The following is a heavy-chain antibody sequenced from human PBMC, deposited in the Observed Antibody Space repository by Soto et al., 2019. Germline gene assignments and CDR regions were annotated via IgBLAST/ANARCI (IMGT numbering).Heavy chain of an antibody. CDR2: IWYDGSNK. CDR1: GFTFSSYG. Sequence: GGSLRLSCAASGFTFSSYGMHWVRQAPGKGLEWVAVIWYDGSNKYYADSVKGRFTISRDNSKNTLYLQMNSLRAEDTAVYYCARTGVGYGDYESQPYYFDYWGQGTLVTVSS. D-gene: IGHD4-17*01. V-gene: IGHV3-33*01. CDR3: ARTGVGYGDYESQPYYFDY. J-gene: IGHJ4*02.